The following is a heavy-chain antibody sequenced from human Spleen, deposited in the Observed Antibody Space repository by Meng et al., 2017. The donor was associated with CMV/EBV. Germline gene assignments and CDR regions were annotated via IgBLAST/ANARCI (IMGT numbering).Heavy chain of an antibody. CDR3: VEQGYVWGIDY. V-gene: IGHV4-39*01. D-gene: IGHD3-16*01. CDR2: IYYSGST. CDR1: GGSISSSSSY. Sequence: CTVSGGSISSSSSYWGRIRQPPGKGLEWIGSIYYSGSTYYNPSLKSRVTISVDTSKNQFSLKLSSVTAADTAVYYCVEQGYVWGIDYWGQGTLVTVSS. J-gene: IGHJ4*02.